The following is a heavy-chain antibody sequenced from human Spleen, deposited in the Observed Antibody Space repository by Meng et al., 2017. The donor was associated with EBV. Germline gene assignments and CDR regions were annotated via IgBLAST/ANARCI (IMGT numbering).Heavy chain of an antibody. CDR2: INTNAGDQ. D-gene: IGHD2/OR15-2a*01. CDR3: ARDAIGCFDY. CDR1: GYTFSNYG. J-gene: IGHJ4*02. V-gene: IGHV7-4-1*02. Sequence: QVQLVQCGGGVKQPGASLKVSCNASGYTFSNYGMKWVRQAPGQGLEWVGWINTNAGDQTYAQGFTGRFVFSLDTSVSTAYLQISSLKAEDTAVYYCARDAIGCFDYWGQGTLVTVSS.